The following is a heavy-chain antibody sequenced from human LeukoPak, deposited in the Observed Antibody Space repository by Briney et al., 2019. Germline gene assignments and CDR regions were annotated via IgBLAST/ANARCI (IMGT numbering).Heavy chain of an antibody. J-gene: IGHJ4*02. D-gene: IGHD1-1*01. CDR1: GFTFSTYW. CDR3: GRDIQLSY. Sequence: GGSLRLSCAASGFTFSTYWMSWVRQAPGKGLEWVANIKQDGSETHYVDSVKGRFTISRDNAKNSLYLQMNSLRGEDTAVYFCGRDIQLSYLGQGTLVTVSS. V-gene: IGHV3-7*05. CDR2: IKQDGSET.